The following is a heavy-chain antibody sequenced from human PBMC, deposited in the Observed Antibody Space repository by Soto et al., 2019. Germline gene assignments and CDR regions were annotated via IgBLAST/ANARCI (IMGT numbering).Heavy chain of an antibody. CDR3: ARDFAYFDS. CDR1: GGSFKSGSYS. CDR2: VYHTGRT. J-gene: IGHJ4*02. Sequence: QVQLQESGPGLVKPSETLSLTCTVSGGSFKSGSYSWSWIRQPPGKGLEWIGYVYHTGRTSYNPCLKSRVSISMDTSKNQFSLNLDSVTPADTAVYFCARDFAYFDSWGQGTLVTVSS. D-gene: IGHD3-3*01. V-gene: IGHV4-61*01.